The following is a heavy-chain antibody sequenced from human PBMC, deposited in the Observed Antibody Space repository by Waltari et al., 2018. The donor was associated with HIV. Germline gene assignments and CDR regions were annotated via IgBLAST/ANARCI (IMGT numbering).Heavy chain of an antibody. CDR1: GFNFDDYA. Sequence: EVNLVESGGGLVQPGRSLRLPCADSGFNFDDYAMHWVRQGPGKGLEWVSGISWNSGSIDYVDSVKRRFTISRDNGKNSLYLQMNSLRPEDTAFYYCTTGRLPSSVRFDYWGRGTLVTVSS. CDR3: TTGRLPSSVRFDY. D-gene: IGHD6-6*01. V-gene: IGHV3-9*01. CDR2: ISWNSGSI. J-gene: IGHJ4*02.